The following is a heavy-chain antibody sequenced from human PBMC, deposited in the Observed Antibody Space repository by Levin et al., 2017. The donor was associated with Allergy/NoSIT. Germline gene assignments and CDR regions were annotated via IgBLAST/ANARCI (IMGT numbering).Heavy chain of an antibody. J-gene: IGHJ4*02. CDR2: ISGSGGST. D-gene: IGHD3-16*02. CDR1: GFTFSSYA. Sequence: GGSLRLSCAASGFTFSSYAMSWVRQAPGKGLEWVSAISGSGGSTYYADSVKGRFTISRDNSKNTLYLQMNSLRAEDTAVYYCAKEGDYVWGSYRYYFDYWGQGTLVTVSS. V-gene: IGHV3-23*01. CDR3: AKEGDYVWGSYRYYFDY.